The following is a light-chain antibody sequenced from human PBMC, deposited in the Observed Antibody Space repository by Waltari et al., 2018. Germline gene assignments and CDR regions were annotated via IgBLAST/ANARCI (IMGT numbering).Light chain of an antibody. J-gene: IGKJ3*01. V-gene: IGKV1-12*01. CDR1: QSISAW. Sequence: IQMTQSPSLLSASVGDSVTITCRASQSISAWLAWYQQKPGKVPKLLIFGASILQRGVSSRFSGSGSETDFTLTISSLQAEDFATYYCQQGSTFPFTFGPGTTLDLK. CDR3: QQGSTFPFT. CDR2: GAS.